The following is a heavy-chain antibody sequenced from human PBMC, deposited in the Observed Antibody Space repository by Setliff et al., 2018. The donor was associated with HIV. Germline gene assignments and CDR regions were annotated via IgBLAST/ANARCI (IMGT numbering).Heavy chain of an antibody. CDR2: ISYDGKKK. Sequence: PGGSLRLSCEASGFTFSSYAMHWVRQAPGKGLEWAAVISYDGKKKLYADSVKGRFTISRDNSKSTMYLQVDSLTAEDTAVYYCAKDWRYDILTGKPPSDDWGQGTLVTVSS. J-gene: IGHJ4*02. CDR3: AKDWRYDILTGKPPSDD. D-gene: IGHD3-9*01. V-gene: IGHV3-30*04. CDR1: GFTFSSYA.